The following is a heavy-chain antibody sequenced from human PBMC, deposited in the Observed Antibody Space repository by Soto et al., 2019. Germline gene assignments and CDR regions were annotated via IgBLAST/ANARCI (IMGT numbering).Heavy chain of an antibody. CDR3: ARDGYCSGGSCYSVPVFDY. J-gene: IGHJ4*02. V-gene: IGHV3-30*03. D-gene: IGHD2-15*01. CDR1: GFTFSSYG. Sequence: GGSLRLSCAASGFTFSSYGMHWVRQAPGKGLEWVALISYDGSNKYYADSVKGRFTISRDNSKNTLYLQMNSLRAEDTAVYYSARDGYCSGGSCYSVPVFDYWGQGTLVTVSS. CDR2: ISYDGSNK.